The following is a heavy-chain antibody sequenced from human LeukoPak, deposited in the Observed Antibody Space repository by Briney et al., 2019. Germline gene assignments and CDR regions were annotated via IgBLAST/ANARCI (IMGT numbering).Heavy chain of an antibody. V-gene: IGHV1-18*01. D-gene: IGHD2-2*01. CDR2: ISAYNGNT. J-gene: IGHJ5*02. CDR1: GYTFTSYG. CDR3: ARDCSSTSCSPPGWFDP. Sequence: ASVKVSCKASGYTFTSYGISWVRQAPGQGLEWMGWISAYNGNTNYAQKLQGRVTMTTDTSTSTAYMELSSLRSEDTAVYYCARDCSSTSCSPPGWFDPWGQGTLVTVSS.